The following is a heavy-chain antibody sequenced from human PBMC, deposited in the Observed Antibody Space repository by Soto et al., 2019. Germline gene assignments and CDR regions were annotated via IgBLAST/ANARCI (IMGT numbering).Heavy chain of an antibody. CDR1: GFTFSSYG. J-gene: IGHJ4*02. V-gene: IGHV3-33*01. CDR2: IWYDGSNK. Sequence: GGSLRLSCAASGFTFSSYGMHWVRQAPGKGLEWVAVIWYDGSNKYYADSVKGRFTISRDNSKNTLYLQMNSLRAEDTAVYYCARGGSVRLVQVYWGQGTLVTVSS. CDR3: ARGGSVRLVQVY. D-gene: IGHD6-19*01.